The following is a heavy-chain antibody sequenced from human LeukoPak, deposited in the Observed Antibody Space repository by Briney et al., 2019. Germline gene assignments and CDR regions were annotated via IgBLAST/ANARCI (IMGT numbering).Heavy chain of an antibody. D-gene: IGHD6-19*01. CDR1: GFTFSSYA. CDR3: AKSSSSGWLNFDS. J-gene: IGHJ4*02. Sequence: QTGGSLRLSCAASGFTFSSYAMSWVRQAPGKGLEWVSTISGSGGSTYYADSVKGRFTISRDNSKNTLYLQMNSLRAEDTAVYYCAKSSSSGWLNFDSWGQGTLVTVSS. CDR2: ISGSGGST. V-gene: IGHV3-23*01.